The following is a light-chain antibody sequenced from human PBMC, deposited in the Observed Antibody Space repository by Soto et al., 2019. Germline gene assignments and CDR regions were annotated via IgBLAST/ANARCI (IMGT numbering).Light chain of an antibody. Sequence: QSALTQPVSVSGSPGQSITISCTGTSSDVGGYNYVSWYQQHPGKAPKLMIYEVSNRPSGVSNRFSGSKSGNTASLTISGLQAEDEADYYCSSYTSSSTLEGVFGTGTKLTVL. CDR1: SSDVGGYNY. CDR2: EVS. V-gene: IGLV2-14*01. CDR3: SSYTSSSTLEGV. J-gene: IGLJ1*01.